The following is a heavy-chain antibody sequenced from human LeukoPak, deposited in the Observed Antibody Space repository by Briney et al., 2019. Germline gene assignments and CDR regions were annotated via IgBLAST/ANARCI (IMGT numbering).Heavy chain of an antibody. CDR3: TKRPQESAFDI. Sequence: PGGSLRLSCAASGFTFSTYGMHWVRQAPDKGLEWVAVISYDGSNEYYADSVKGRFTVSRDNSKNTLHLQMNSLRPEDTAVYYCTKRPQESAFDIWGQGTMVTVSS. J-gene: IGHJ3*02. CDR1: GFTFSTYG. V-gene: IGHV3-30*18. CDR2: ISYDGSNE.